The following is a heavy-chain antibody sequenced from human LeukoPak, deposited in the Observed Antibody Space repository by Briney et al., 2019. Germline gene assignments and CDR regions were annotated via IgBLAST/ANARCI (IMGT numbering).Heavy chain of an antibody. D-gene: IGHD1-26*01. Sequence: GGSLRLSCAASGFTFSSYWMSWVRQAPGKGLEWVANIKQDGSEKYYVDSVKGRFTISRDNAKNSLYLQMNSLRAEDTAVYYCARVRVGALDAFDIWGQGTMVTVSS. CDR3: ARVRVGALDAFDI. J-gene: IGHJ3*02. CDR2: IKQDGSEK. V-gene: IGHV3-7*05. CDR1: GFTFSSYW.